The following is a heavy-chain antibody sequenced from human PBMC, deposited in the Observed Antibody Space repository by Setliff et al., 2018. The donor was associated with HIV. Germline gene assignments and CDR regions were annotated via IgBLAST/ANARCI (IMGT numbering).Heavy chain of an antibody. V-gene: IGHV3-30*19. D-gene: IGHD4-17*01. CDR2: VSYDGTYK. Sequence: GGSLRLSCAASGFTFSDYGFHWVRQAPGKGLEWVAVVSYDGTYKNYADSVKGRFTISRDNSRSTVYVQMNSLRAEDTAVYFCARDLTTIVTRKVFDIWGQGTKVTVSS. J-gene: IGHJ3*01. CDR1: GFTFSDYG. CDR3: ARDLTTIVTRKVFDI.